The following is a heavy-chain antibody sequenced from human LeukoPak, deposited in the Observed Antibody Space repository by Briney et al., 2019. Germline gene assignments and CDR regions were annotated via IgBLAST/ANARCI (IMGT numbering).Heavy chain of an antibody. J-gene: IGHJ3*02. CDR1: GHTFTSYG. Sequence: GASVKVSCKTSGHTFTSYGINWVRQAPGQGLEWLGWISAYSGNTNSAQKLQGRVTMTTDTSTSTAYMELRSLRSDDTAVYYCARDNYNILTGYIRYAFDIWGQGTMVTVSS. CDR3: ARDNYNILTGYIRYAFDI. D-gene: IGHD3-9*01. V-gene: IGHV1-18*01. CDR2: ISAYSGNT.